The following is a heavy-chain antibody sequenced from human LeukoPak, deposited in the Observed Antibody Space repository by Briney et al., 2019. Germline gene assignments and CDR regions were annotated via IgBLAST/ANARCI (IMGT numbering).Heavy chain of an antibody. CDR2: IKQDGSEK. CDR1: GFTFSLYW. J-gene: IGHJ4*02. V-gene: IGHV3-7*05. Sequence: GGSLRLSCAASGFTFSLYWMSWVRQAPGKGLEWVANIKQDGSEKYYVDSVKGRFTISRDNARNSLYLQLNSLRAEDTAVYYCVSTATFDHWGQGTLVTVSS. CDR3: VSTATFDH. D-gene: IGHD5/OR15-5a*01.